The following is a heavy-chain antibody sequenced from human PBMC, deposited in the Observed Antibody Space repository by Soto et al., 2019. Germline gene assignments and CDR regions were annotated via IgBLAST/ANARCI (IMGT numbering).Heavy chain of an antibody. CDR1: GRTFDMYT. V-gene: IGHV1-69*01. Sequence: QVQVVQSGAEVKKPGSSLKVSCKVSGRTFDMYTMSWVRQAPGQGLEWMGGLIPSFGISKYAQNFQGRVTITADGSTSTTYMDLSSLRPEDTGVYYCAIGPYTWTGNYFDFWGQGTLVTVSS. CDR3: AIGPYTWTGNYFDF. CDR2: LIPSFGIS. J-gene: IGHJ4*02. D-gene: IGHD3-9*01.